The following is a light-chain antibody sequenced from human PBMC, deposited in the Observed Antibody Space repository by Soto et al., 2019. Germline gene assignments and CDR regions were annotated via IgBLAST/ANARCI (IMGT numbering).Light chain of an antibody. CDR1: SSDVGSYNL. CDR2: EVS. CDR3: CSYAGSSSLDV. Sequence: QSALTQPASVSGSPGQSITISCTGTSSDVGSYNLVSWYQQHPGKAPKLMIYEVSKRPSGVSNRFSGSKSGNTASLTISGLPADDEADYYCCSYAGSSSLDVFGTGTKLTVL. J-gene: IGLJ1*01. V-gene: IGLV2-23*02.